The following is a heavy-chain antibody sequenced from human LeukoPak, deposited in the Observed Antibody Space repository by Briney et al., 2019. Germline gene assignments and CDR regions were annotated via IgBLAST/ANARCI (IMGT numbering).Heavy chain of an antibody. Sequence: ASVKLSCKASGSTFTGYYMHWVRQSPGQGLEWMGWINLNSGGTNYAQNFQGWVTMTRDTAISTAYMELSRLRSDDTAVYYCARDRVHYDSSGYYFDAFDIWGQGTMVTVSS. V-gene: IGHV1-2*04. J-gene: IGHJ3*02. CDR1: GSTFTGYY. CDR3: ARDRVHYDSSGYYFDAFDI. D-gene: IGHD3-22*01. CDR2: INLNSGGT.